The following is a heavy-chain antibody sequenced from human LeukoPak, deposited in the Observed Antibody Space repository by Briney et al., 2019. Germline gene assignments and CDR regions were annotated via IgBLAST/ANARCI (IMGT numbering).Heavy chain of an antibody. Sequence: PSETLSLTCAVYGGSFSGYYWSWIRQPPGKVLEWIGEINHSGSTNSNPSLKSRVTISVDTSKNQFSLKLSSVTAADTAVYYCARGRGYFDWPWGFWGQGTLVTVSS. CDR3: ARGRGYFDWPWGF. D-gene: IGHD3-9*01. V-gene: IGHV4-34*01. CDR2: INHSGST. J-gene: IGHJ4*02. CDR1: GGSFSGYY.